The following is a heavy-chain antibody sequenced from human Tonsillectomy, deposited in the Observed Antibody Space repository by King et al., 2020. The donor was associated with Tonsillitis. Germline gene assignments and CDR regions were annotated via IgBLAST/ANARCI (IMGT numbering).Heavy chain of an antibody. CDR1: GFTFDDYA. Sequence: VQLVESGGGLVQPGRSLRLSCAASGFTFDDYAMHWVRQAPGKGLEWVSGISWNSGSIGYADSVKGRFTISRDNAKNSLYLQMNSLRAEDTALYYCAKDTECNYDSSGYYSVWGQGTLVTVSS. J-gene: IGHJ4*02. CDR3: AKDTECNYDSSGYYSV. CDR2: ISWNSGSI. V-gene: IGHV3-9*01. D-gene: IGHD3-22*01.